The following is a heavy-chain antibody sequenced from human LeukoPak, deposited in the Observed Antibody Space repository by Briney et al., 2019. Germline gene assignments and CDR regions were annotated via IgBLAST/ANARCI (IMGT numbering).Heavy chain of an antibody. CDR3: ASEPAYCGGDCPYGMDV. CDR2: IYYSGST. D-gene: IGHD2-21*02. J-gene: IGHJ6*02. V-gene: IGHV4-31*03. CDR1: GGSISSGGYY. Sequence: PSQTLSLTCTVSGGSISSGGYYWSWIRQHPGKGLEWIGYIYYSGSTYYNPSLKSRVTISVDASKNQFSLKLSSVTAADTAVYYCASEPAYCGGDCPYGMDVWGQGTTVTVSS.